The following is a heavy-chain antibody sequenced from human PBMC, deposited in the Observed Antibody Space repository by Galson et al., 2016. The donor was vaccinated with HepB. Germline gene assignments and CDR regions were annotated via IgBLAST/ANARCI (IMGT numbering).Heavy chain of an antibody. CDR3: GLGQEEMPTIFDF. Sequence: SLRLSCAVSAGTFKNYAMNWVRQAPGKGLEWVAAISSSGGRTSYEDSVRGRFTISRDNSKNTLFLRMNTLRADDTAAYYCGLGQEEMPTIFDFWGQGALVTVSS. D-gene: IGHD3-3*01. V-gene: IGHV3-23*01. CDR2: ISSSGGRT. J-gene: IGHJ4*02. CDR1: AGTFKNYA.